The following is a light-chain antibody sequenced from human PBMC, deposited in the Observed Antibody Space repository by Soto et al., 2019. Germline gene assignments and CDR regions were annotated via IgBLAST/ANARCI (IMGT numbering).Light chain of an antibody. J-gene: IGKJ5*01. CDR1: QSVSSSY. V-gene: IGKV3-20*01. CDR3: QHFGGTTFT. Sequence: EIVLTQSPGTLSLSPGEGATLSCRASQSVSSSYIAWYQQRPGQTPSLLIYGASTRATGIPDRFSGSGSGTHCTLTISRLEPGDFAVYYCQHFGGTTFTFGQGTRLEIK. CDR2: GAS.